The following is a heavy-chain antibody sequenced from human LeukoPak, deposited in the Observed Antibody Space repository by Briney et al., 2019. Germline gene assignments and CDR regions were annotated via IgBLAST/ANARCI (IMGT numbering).Heavy chain of an antibody. CDR3: ARDPDLYYYGSGNGRGGLY. CDR1: GVSISSSNW. J-gene: IGHJ4*02. CDR2: IYHSGST. Sequence: SGTLSLTFAVSGVSISSSNWWSWVRQPPGEGMGWIGEIYHSGSTNYNPSLKSRGTISVDKSKNQFSLKLSSVTAADTAVYYCARDPDLYYYGSGNGRGGLYWGQGTLVTVSS. V-gene: IGHV4-4*02. D-gene: IGHD3-10*01.